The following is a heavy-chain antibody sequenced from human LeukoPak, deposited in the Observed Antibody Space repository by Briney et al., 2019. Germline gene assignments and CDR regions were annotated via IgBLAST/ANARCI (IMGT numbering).Heavy chain of an antibody. V-gene: IGHV4-39*01. CDR2: IYYSGST. Sequence: SETLSLTCTVSGGSISSSSYYWGWIRQPPGKGLEWIGSIYYSGSTYYNPSLKSRVTISVDTSKNQFSLKLSSVTAADTAVYYCARLSDIGYCSSTSCYRAGFDYWGQGTLVVVSS. CDR3: ARLSDIGYCSSTSCYRAGFDY. J-gene: IGHJ4*02. D-gene: IGHD2-2*02. CDR1: GGSISSSSYY.